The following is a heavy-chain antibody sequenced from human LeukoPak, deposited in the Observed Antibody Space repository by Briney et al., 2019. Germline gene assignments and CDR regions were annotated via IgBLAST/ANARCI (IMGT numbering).Heavy chain of an antibody. CDR2: ISTDGSDT. J-gene: IGHJ4*02. Sequence: GGSLRLSCAASGFTFTTYWMHWVRQTPGKGLVWVSLISTDGSDTRYTDSVKGRFTISRDNAKNTLYLQMNSPRAEDTAVYYCVTLSQTLPFDYWGQGTQVTVSS. CDR1: GFTFTTYW. CDR3: VTLSQTLPFDY. V-gene: IGHV3-74*01.